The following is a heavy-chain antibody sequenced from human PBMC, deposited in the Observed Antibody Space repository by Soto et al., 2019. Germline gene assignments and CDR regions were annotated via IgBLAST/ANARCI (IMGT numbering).Heavy chain of an antibody. J-gene: IGHJ4*02. D-gene: IGHD3-10*01. CDR1: GGSISSYY. V-gene: IGHV4-59*08. CDR2: IYYSGST. CDR3: ARRSGVTPASFDY. Sequence: QVQLQESGPGLVKPSETLSLTCTVSGGSISSYYWSWIRQPPGKGLKWIGYIYYSGSTNYNPSLKSRVPISVDTSKNQFSLKLSSVTAADTAVYYCARRSGVTPASFDYWGQGTLVTVSS.